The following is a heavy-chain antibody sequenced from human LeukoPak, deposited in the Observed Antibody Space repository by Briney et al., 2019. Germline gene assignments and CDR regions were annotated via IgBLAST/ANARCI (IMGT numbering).Heavy chain of an antibody. CDR1: RGSISSNY. CDR2: MHYSGST. CDR3: ARDNGMATIEGAFDI. Sequence: TLSLXCTVSRGSISSNYWGWIRQPPGKGLEWIGYMHYSGSTNYSPSLKSRVTISVDMSKNQFSLKLSAVTAADTAVYYCARDNGMATIEGAFDIWGQGTMVTVSS. J-gene: IGHJ3*02. D-gene: IGHD5-24*01. V-gene: IGHV4-59*01.